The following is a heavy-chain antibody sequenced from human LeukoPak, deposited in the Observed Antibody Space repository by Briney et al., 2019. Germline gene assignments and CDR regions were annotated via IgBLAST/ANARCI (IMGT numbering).Heavy chain of an antibody. CDR2: IIPIFGTA. J-gene: IGHJ4*02. CDR1: GGTFSSYA. D-gene: IGHD6-13*01. CDR3: ASGGDSIAAAGYYFDY. V-gene: IGHV1-69*06. Sequence: SVKVSCKASGGTFSSYAISWVRQAPGQGLEWMGGIIPIFGTANYAQKFQGRVTITADKSTSTAYMELSSLRSEDTAVYYCASGGDSIAAAGYYFDYWGQGTLVTVSS.